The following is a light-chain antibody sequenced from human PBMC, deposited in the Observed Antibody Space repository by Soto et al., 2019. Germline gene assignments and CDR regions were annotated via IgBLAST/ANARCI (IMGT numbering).Light chain of an antibody. CDR1: ETVTNDY. CDR3: QQCATSPRT. CDR2: DAS. Sequence: EIVLTQSPGTLSLSPGERATLSCRASETVTNDYLAWYQQKPGQAPRLLVDDASRRAAGIPDRFSGSGSGTDFTLTIRRLEPEDCAVYYCQQCATSPRTFGQGTMVEIK. J-gene: IGKJ1*01. V-gene: IGKV3-20*01.